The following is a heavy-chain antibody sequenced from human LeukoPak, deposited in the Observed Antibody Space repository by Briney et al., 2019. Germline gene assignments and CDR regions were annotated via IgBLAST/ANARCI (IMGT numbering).Heavy chain of an antibody. CDR3: ARSCGGDCYSSHRYYFDY. J-gene: IGHJ4*02. Sequence: GGSLRLSCAASGFTFSHFTINWVRQAPGGGLEWGSTISGSSTYIYYADSVKGRFTISRDDAKNSLYLQMNSLRAEDTAVYYCARSCGGDCYSSHRYYFDYWGQGSLVTVSS. CDR2: ISGSSTYI. V-gene: IGHV3-21*01. CDR1: GFTFSHFT. D-gene: IGHD2-21*02.